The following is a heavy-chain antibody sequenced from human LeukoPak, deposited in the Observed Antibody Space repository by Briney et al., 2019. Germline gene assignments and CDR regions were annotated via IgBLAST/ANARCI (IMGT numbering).Heavy chain of an antibody. D-gene: IGHD4-17*01. J-gene: IGHJ4*02. V-gene: IGHV1-18*01. CDR1: GYTFISYG. CDR2: ISGYNGNT. CDR3: ARDTVTFDY. Sequence: ASVKLSCTASGYTFISYGISWVRQAPGQGLEWMGWISGYNGNTNYAQKFQGRVTMTTDTSTSTAYMELRSLRSDDTAVYYCARDTVTFDYWGQGTLVTVSS.